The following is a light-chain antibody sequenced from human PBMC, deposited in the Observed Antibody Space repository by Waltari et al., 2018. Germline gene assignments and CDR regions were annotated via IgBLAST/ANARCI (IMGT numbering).Light chain of an antibody. V-gene: IGLV2-8*01. CDR3: SSYAGNNIYV. J-gene: IGLJ1*01. CDR2: EVS. CDR1: SSDAGGYNY. Sequence: QSALTQPPSASGSPGQSVTIPCTGTSSDAGGYNYVSWYQQHPGKAPKLMISEVSKRPSGVPDRFSGSKSGNTASLTVAGLQAEDEADYYCSSYAGNNIYVFGAGTKVTVL.